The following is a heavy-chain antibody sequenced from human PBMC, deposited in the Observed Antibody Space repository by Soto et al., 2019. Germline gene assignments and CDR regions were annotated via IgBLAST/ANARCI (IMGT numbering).Heavy chain of an antibody. J-gene: IGHJ3*02. Sequence: SEALSLTCTVSGASITSSYWSWIRQSPGKRLEWIGFVFYSGSTNYNPSLKSRVTISVDTSKNQLSLKLKSVTAADTAVYYCARGYYDSSGQSNTFDIWGQGTMVTVSS. D-gene: IGHD3-22*01. V-gene: IGHV4-59*01. CDR2: VFYSGST. CDR3: ARGYYDSSGQSNTFDI. CDR1: GASITSSY.